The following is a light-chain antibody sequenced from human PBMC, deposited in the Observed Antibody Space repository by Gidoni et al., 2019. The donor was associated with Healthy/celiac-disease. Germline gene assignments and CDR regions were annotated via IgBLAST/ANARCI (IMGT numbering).Light chain of an antibody. V-gene: IGLV1-44*01. CDR1: SSNIGSNT. J-gene: IGLJ1*01. CDR2: RNN. Sequence: QSVLTQPPSASGTPGQRVTISCSGSSSNIGSNTVNWYQQLPGTAPKLLIYRNNQRTAGVPDRVSGSKSGTSAALAISGLQSEDEADYYCAAWDDSLNGYVFGTGTKVTVL. CDR3: AAWDDSLNGYV.